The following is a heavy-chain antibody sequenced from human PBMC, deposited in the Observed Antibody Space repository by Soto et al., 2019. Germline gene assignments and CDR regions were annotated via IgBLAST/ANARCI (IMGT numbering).Heavy chain of an antibody. CDR3: AKVKPNSFLLWLGELSAEVY. CDR1: GFTFSSYA. J-gene: IGHJ4*02. V-gene: IGHV3-23*01. D-gene: IGHD3-10*01. CDR2: ISGSGGST. Sequence: GGSLRLSCAASGFTFSSYAMSWVRQAPGKGLEWVSAISGSGGSTYYADSVKGRFTISRDNSKNTLYLQMNSLRAEDTAVYYCAKVKPNSFLLWLGELSAEVYWCQGILVTVS.